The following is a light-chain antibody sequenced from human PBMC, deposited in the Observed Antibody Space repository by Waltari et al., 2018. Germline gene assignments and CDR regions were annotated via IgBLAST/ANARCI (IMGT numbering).Light chain of an antibody. CDR2: GNS. Sequence: QSVLTQPPSVSGAPGPRVTISCTGSSANIGAGYAVHWHQQLPGTAPKLLSYGNSNRPSGVPDRFSGSKSGTSASLAITGLQAEDEADYYCQSYDSSLSGPVVFGGGTKLTVL. V-gene: IGLV1-40*01. CDR3: QSYDSSLSGPVV. J-gene: IGLJ2*01. CDR1: SANIGAGYA.